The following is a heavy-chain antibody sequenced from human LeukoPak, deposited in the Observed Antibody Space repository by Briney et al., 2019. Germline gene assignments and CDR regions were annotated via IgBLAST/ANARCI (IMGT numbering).Heavy chain of an antibody. V-gene: IGHV3-21*01. D-gene: IGHD3-16*01. CDR3: ARDHSDYVWGCYGGLNYFDY. CDR1: GFTFSSYS. J-gene: IGHJ4*02. Sequence: GGSLRLSCAASGFTFSSYSMNWVRQAPGKGLEWVSSISSSSSYIYYADSVKGRFTISRDNAKNSLYLQMNSLRAEDTAVYYCARDHSDYVWGCYGGLNYFDYWDQGTLVTVSS. CDR2: ISSSSSYI.